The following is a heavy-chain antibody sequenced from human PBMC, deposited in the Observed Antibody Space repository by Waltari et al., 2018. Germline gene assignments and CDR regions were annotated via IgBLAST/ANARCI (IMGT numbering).Heavy chain of an antibody. CDR2: ISTYDGKT. CDR1: DYKFTSYY. D-gene: IGHD3-10*01. J-gene: IGHJ6*02. V-gene: IGHV1-18*01. CDR3: ARTYGSSSFYYGMDV. Sequence: QVQLVQSGAEVEKPGASGKVSCQASDYKFTSYYVTWVRQAPGQGLEWMGLISTYDGKTNYAQSLQGRVSMTTDTSTSTAFLELRSLRFDDTAVYYCARTYGSSSFYYGMDVWGQGTTVTVSS.